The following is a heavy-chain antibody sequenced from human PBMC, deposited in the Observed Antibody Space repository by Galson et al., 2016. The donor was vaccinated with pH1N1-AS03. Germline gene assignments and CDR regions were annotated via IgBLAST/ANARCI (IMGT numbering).Heavy chain of an antibody. D-gene: IGHD2-15*01. Sequence: SLRLSCAASGFTFSSYAMSWVRQSPGKGLEWVSALSGGGVSTYYADSVKGQFTISRDNSKNTLYLQMNSLRAEDTAIYYCAKDEGDGYCSGGSCYKYFDYWGQGTLVTVSS. CDR3: AKDEGDGYCSGGSCYKYFDY. J-gene: IGHJ4*02. CDR1: GFTFSSYA. V-gene: IGHV3-23*01. CDR2: LSGGGVST.